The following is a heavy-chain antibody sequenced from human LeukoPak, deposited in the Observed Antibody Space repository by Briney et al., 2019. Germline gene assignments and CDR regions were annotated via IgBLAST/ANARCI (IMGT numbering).Heavy chain of an antibody. J-gene: IGHJ4*02. Sequence: GGSLRLSCAASGFTFSSYAMSWVRQAPGKGLEWVSSISSSSYIYYADSVKGRFTISRDNAKNSLYLQMNSLRAEDTAVYYCARVLYSSSSGYYFDYWGQGTLVTVSS. D-gene: IGHD6-6*01. CDR3: ARVLYSSSSGYYFDY. CDR1: GFTFSSYA. CDR2: ISSSSYI. V-gene: IGHV3-21*01.